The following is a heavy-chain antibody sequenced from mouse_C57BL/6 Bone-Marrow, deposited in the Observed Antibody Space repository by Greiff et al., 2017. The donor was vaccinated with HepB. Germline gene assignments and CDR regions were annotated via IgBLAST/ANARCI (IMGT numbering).Heavy chain of an antibody. Sequence: EVQLQQSGPELVKPGASVKIPCKASGYTFTDYNMDWVKQSHGKSLEWIGDINPNNGGTIYNQKFKGKATLTVDKSSSTAYMELRSLTSEDTAVYYCARRDYYYGSSYWDFDVWGTGTTVTVSS. V-gene: IGHV1-18*01. J-gene: IGHJ1*03. CDR1: GYTFTDYN. D-gene: IGHD1-1*01. CDR2: INPNNGGT. CDR3: ARRDYYYGSSYWDFDV.